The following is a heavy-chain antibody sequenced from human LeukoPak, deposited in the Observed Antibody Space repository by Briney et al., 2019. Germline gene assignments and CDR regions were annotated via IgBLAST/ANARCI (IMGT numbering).Heavy chain of an antibody. CDR1: GFTFSSYA. Sequence: GGSLRLSCAASGFTFSSYAMHWVRQAPGKGLEWVAVISYDGSNKYYADSVKGRFTISRDNSKNTLYLQMNSLRAEDTAVYYCANHGGQGRVRFDYWGQGTLVTGSS. V-gene: IGHV3-30-3*01. J-gene: IGHJ4*02. D-gene: IGHD3-16*01. CDR2: ISYDGSNK. CDR3: ANHGGQGRVRFDY.